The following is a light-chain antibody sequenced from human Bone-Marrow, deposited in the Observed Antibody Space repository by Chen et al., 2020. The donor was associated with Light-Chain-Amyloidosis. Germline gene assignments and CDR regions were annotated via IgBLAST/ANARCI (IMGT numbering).Light chain of an antibody. CDR1: ILAKKY. CDR2: KDT. CDR3: YSATDNYYV. V-gene: IGLV3-27*01. Sequence: SFELTQPSSVSVSPGQTARITCSGDILAKKYARLFQQRPGQAPMLLIFKDTERPSGIPERFSGSSSGTTVTLTIRGAQIDDEGDYYCYSATDNYYVFGGGTKLTVL. J-gene: IGLJ3*02.